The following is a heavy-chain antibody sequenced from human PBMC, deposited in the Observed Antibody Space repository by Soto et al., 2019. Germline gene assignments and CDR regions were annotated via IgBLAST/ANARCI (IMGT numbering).Heavy chain of an antibody. D-gene: IGHD2-2*01. Sequence: LETLSLTCRISGGSISSYYWSWIRQPAGKGLEWIGRIYTSGSTNYNPSLKSRVTMSVDTSKNQFSLKLSSVTAADTAVYYCARDSIVVVAAAWLEPWGQGPLVTVSS. CDR3: ARDSIVVVAAAWLEP. J-gene: IGHJ5*02. CDR2: IYTSGST. CDR1: GGSISSYY. V-gene: IGHV4-4*07.